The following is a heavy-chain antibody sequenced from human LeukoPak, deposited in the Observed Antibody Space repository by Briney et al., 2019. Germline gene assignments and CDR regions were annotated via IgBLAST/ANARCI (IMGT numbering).Heavy chain of an antibody. V-gene: IGHV4-39*01. D-gene: IGHD3-9*01. CDR1: GGSVSSSTYY. Sequence: SETLSLTCTVSGGSVSSSTYYWGWIRQPPGKGLEWIGSIYYSGSTYYNPSLKSRVTISVDTSKNQFSLKLSSVTAADTAVYYCARHQRFVLTGLDYWGQGTLVTVSS. J-gene: IGHJ4*02. CDR3: ARHQRFVLTGLDY. CDR2: IYYSGST.